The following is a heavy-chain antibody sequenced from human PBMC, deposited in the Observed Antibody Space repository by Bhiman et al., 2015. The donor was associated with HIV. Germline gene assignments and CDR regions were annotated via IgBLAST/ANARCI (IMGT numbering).Heavy chain of an antibody. CDR3: AKDQSHFYDTFLGDAYDI. Sequence: EVQLVESGGGLVQPGRSLRLSCAASGFTFDDYAMHWVRQAPGKGLEWVSGISWNSGNMGYADSVKGRFTISRDSAKNSLYLQMNSLRPEDTALYYCAKDQSHFYDTFLGDAYDIWGQGTMVTVSS. CDR1: GFTFDDYA. D-gene: IGHD3-22*01. CDR2: ISWNSGNM. V-gene: IGHV3-9*01. J-gene: IGHJ3*02.